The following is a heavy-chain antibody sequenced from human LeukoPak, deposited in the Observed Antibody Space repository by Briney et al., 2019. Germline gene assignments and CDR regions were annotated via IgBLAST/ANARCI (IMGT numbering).Heavy chain of an antibody. J-gene: IGHJ4*02. CDR2: ISYDGSTQ. CDR3: AKGRMMATIMISFDY. V-gene: IGHV3-30*18. Sequence: GGSLRLSCAASGFTFSSYGMHWVRQATGKGLEGVAVISYDGSTQYYADSVKGRFTISRDNSNNMLSLQMNSLKAEDTAVYYCAKGRMMATIMISFDYWGRGTLVTVSS. D-gene: IGHD5-24*01. CDR1: GFTFSSYG.